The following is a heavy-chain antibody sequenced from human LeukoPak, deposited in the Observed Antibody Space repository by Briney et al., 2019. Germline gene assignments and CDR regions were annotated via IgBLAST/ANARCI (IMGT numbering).Heavy chain of an antibody. CDR2: INPNSGGT. CDR3: ARDSGDALYYYYYMDV. D-gene: IGHD3-10*01. V-gene: IGHV1-2*02. J-gene: IGHJ6*03. CDR1: GYTFTGYY. Sequence: VASVKVSCKASGYTFTGYYMHWVRQAPGQGLEWMGWINPNSGGTNYAQKFQGRVTMTRDTSISTAYMELSRLRSDDTAVYYCARDSGDALYYYYYMDVWGKGTTVTVSS.